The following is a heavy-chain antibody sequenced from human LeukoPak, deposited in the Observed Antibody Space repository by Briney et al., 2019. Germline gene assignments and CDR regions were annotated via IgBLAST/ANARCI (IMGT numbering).Heavy chain of an antibody. CDR1: GFTFSSYG. CDR3: AKGGYGDYYYYGMDV. Sequence: GGSLRLSCAASGFTFSSYGMHWVRQAPGKGLEWVAVISYDGSNKYYADSVKGRFAISRDNSKNTLYLQMNSLRAEDTAVYYCAKGGYGDYYYYGMDVWGKGTTVTVSS. D-gene: IGHD4-17*01. CDR2: ISYDGSNK. V-gene: IGHV3-30*18. J-gene: IGHJ6*04.